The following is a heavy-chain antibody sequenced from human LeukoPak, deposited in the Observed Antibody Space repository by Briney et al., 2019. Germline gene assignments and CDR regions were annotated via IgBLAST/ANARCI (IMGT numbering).Heavy chain of an antibody. J-gene: IGHJ5*02. D-gene: IGHD3-10*01. Sequence: ASVKVSCKASGYTFTSYGISWVRQAPGQGLEWMGWISAYNGNTNYAQKLQGRVTMTTDTSTSTAYMELRSLRSDDTAVYYCATSFRGPTMVRGVDPNWFDPWGQGTLVTVSS. CDR2: ISAYNGNT. CDR3: ATSFRGPTMVRGVDPNWFDP. CDR1: GYTFTSYG. V-gene: IGHV1-18*01.